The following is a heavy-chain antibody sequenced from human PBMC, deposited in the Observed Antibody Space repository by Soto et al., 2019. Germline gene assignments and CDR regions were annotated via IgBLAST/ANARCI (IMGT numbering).Heavy chain of an antibody. CDR1: GFTFSSYA. CDR3: AKRGYCSSTSCYGFDY. CDR2: ISGSGGST. D-gene: IGHD2-2*01. V-gene: IGHV3-23*01. Sequence: GGSLRLSCAASGFTFSSYAMSWVRQAPGKGLEWVSAISGSGGSTYYADSVKGRFTISRDNSKNTLYLQMNSLRAEDTAVYYCAKRGYCSSTSCYGFDYWGQGTLVTVSS. J-gene: IGHJ4*02.